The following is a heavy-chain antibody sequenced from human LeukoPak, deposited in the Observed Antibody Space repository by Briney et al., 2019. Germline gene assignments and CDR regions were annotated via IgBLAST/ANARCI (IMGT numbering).Heavy chain of an antibody. Sequence: GGSLRLSCAASGSTFSSYAMHWVRQAPGKGLEYVSAISSNGGSTYYANSVKGRFTISRDNSKNTLYLQMGSLRAEDMAVYYCARGGPTHCSSTSCYDDYWGQGTLVTVSS. CDR2: ISSNGGST. V-gene: IGHV3-64*01. J-gene: IGHJ4*02. D-gene: IGHD2-2*01. CDR3: ARGGPTHCSSTSCYDDY. CDR1: GSTFSSYA.